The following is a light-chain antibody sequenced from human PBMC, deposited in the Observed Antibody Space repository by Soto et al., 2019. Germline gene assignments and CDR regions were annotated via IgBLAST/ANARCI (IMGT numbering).Light chain of an antibody. CDR2: GAS. J-gene: IGKJ4*01. CDR1: QSVRIN. Sequence: EIVMTQSPATLAVSPGERATLSCRASQSVRINVAWYQQKPGQAPRLLVYGASTRASGIPDRFSGSGSGTEFTLTVSSLQPEDFATYYCQQLNAYPHSFGGGTKVDIK. V-gene: IGKV3-15*01. CDR3: QQLNAYPHS.